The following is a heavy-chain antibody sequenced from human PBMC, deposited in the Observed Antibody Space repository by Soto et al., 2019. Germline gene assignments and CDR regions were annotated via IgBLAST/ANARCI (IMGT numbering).Heavy chain of an antibody. CDR3: ARDTTRLRTLGIFDY. CDR1: GGTFSSYA. D-gene: IGHD4-17*01. V-gene: IGHV1-69*13. Sequence: ASVKVSCKASGGTFSSYAISWVRQAPGQGLEWMGGIIPIFGTANYAQKFQGRVTITADESTSTAYMELSSLRSEDTAVYYCARDTTRLRTLGIFDYWGQGTLVTVSS. CDR2: IIPIFGTA. J-gene: IGHJ4*02.